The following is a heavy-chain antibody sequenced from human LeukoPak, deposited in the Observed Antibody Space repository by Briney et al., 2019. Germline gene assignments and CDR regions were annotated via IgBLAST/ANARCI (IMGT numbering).Heavy chain of an antibody. CDR1: GFTFSSYS. CDR3: AREHSP. Sequence: GGSLRLSCAASGFTFSSYSMDWVRQAPGKGLEWVSYISSSSSTIYYADSVKGRFTISRDNAKNSLYLQMNSLRAEDTAVCYCAREHSPWGQGTLVTVSS. CDR2: ISSSSSTI. J-gene: IGHJ5*02. V-gene: IGHV3-48*01. D-gene: IGHD2-21*01.